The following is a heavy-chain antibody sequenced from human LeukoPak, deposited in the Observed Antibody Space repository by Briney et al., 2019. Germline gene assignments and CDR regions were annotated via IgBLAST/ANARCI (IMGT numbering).Heavy chain of an antibody. CDR3: ARYIAANDAFDI. J-gene: IGHJ3*02. D-gene: IGHD2-15*01. CDR2: ISAYKCNT. V-gene: IGHV1-18*01. CDR1: FYTFPRWG. Sequence: SENVPYKSCFYTFPRWGLLGVRQPPARGREGMGWISAYKCNTKYAQKPQGRVTMTTDTSTRADSMELRSLRSHDTAVYYCARYIAANDAFDIWGQGTMVTVSS.